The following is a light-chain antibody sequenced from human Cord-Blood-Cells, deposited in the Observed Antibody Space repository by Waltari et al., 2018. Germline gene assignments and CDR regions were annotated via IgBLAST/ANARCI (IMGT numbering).Light chain of an antibody. CDR1: TGAVTPGHH. CDR3: LLSYSGALVV. V-gene: IGLV7-46*01. Sequence: QAVVTPEPSLTVSPGGTVTPTCGSSTGAVTPGHHPYWYQQKPGQAPSTLIYDTSNKHSWTPARFSGSLRGGKAALTLSGAQPEDEAEYYCLLSYSGALVVFGGGTKLTVL. J-gene: IGLJ2*01. CDR2: DTS.